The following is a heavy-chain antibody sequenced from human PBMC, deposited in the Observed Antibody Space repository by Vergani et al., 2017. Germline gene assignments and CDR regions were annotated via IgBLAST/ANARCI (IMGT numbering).Heavy chain of an antibody. J-gene: IGHJ5*02. D-gene: IGHD3-10*01. CDR2: IYSGDET. V-gene: IGHV3-66*02. Sequence: ELQLVESGGGLVQPGGSLSLSCAASGSTVSGNYITWVRQDPGKGLEWVSHIYSGDETYYADSVKGRVTISRDTSKNTLHLQINNLRVEDTAVSYCARGNYYGSGTYVDPWGQGTLVTVSS. CDR3: ARGNYYGSGTYVDP. CDR1: GSTVSGNY.